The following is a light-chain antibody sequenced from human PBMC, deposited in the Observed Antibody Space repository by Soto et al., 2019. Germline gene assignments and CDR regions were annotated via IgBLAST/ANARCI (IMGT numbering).Light chain of an antibody. CDR1: QSISSW. V-gene: IGKV1-5*01. CDR3: QQYNSYLT. Sequence: DIQMTQSPSTLSASVGDRVTITCRASQSISSWLAWYQQKPGKAPKLLIYDASSLESGVPSRFSRSGSGTEFSLTISSLQPDDFATYYCQQYNSYLTFGVGTKVEIK. CDR2: DAS. J-gene: IGKJ4*01.